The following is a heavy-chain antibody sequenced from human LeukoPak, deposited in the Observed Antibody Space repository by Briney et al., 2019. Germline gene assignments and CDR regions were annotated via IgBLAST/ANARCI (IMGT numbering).Heavy chain of an antibody. J-gene: IGHJ4*02. Sequence: GGSLRLSCAASGFTFSSYWMSWVRQAAGKGLEWGANIKQDGSEKYYVDSVKGRFTISRDNAKNSLYLQMDNLRTEDTGVYYCSTDEYGVGSNFIDYWGQGTLVTVST. D-gene: IGHD2-8*01. CDR2: IKQDGSEK. V-gene: IGHV3-7*03. CDR3: STDEYGVGSNFIDY. CDR1: GFTFSSYW.